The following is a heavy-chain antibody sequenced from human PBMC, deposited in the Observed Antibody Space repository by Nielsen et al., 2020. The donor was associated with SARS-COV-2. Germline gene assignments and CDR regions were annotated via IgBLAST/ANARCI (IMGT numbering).Heavy chain of an antibody. CDR1: GFTFSNAW. V-gene: IGHV3-15*01. J-gene: IGHJ4*02. CDR2: IKSKTDGGTT. Sequence: GGSLRLSCAASGFTFSNAWMSWVRQAPGKGLEWVGRIKSKTDGGTTDYAAPVKGRFTISRDDSKNTLYLQMNSLKTEDTAVYYCTTDRYYDYVWGSSRFPDYWGQGTLVTVSS. CDR3: TTDRYYDYVWGSSRFPDY. D-gene: IGHD3-16*02.